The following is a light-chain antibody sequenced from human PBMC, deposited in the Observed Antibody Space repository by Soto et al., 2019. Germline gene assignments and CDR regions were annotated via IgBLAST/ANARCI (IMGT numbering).Light chain of an antibody. CDR2: DAS. CDR1: QSITIW. CDR3: QQYNSFSWT. Sequence: DIQMTQSPSTLSASVGDSVTITCRASQSITIWLAWYQQKPGKAPKLLIYDASSLEGGVPSRFSGSGSGTEFTLTTSGLQPDDFATYYCQQYNSFSWTFGQGTKVETK. V-gene: IGKV1-5*01. J-gene: IGKJ1*01.